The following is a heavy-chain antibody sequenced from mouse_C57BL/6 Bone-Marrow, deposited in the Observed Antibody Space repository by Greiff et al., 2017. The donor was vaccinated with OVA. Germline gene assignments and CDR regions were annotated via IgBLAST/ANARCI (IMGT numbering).Heavy chain of an antibody. D-gene: IGHD1-1*01. CDR2: ISDGGSYT. CDR1: GFTFSSYA. V-gene: IGHV5-4*03. J-gene: IGHJ3*01. CDR3: ARNLLLRSLDAY. Sequence: EVKLVESGGGLVKPGGSLKLSCAASGFTFSSYAMSWVRQTPEKRLEWVATISDGGSYTYYPDNVKGRFTISRDNAKNNLYLQMSHLKSEDTAMYYCARNLLLRSLDAYWGQGTLVTVSA.